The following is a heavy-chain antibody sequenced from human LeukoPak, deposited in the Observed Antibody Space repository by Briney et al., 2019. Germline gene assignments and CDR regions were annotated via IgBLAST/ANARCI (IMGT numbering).Heavy chain of an antibody. D-gene: IGHD1-26*01. CDR1: GFTFSSYS. J-gene: IGHJ4*02. V-gene: IGHV3-21*01. CDR2: IRSSSSDI. CDR3: ARVRSGSLDY. Sequence: GGSLRLSCAASGFTFSSYSMNWVRPAAGKGLEWVSFIRSSSSDIYYADSVKGRFTISRDNAKNSLYLQMDSLKAEDTAVYYCARVRSGSLDYWGQGTLVTVSS.